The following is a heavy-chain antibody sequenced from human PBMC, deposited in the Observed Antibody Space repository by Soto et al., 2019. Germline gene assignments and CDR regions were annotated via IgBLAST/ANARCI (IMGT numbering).Heavy chain of an antibody. Sequence: GGSLRLSCAASGFTFSSYSMNWVRQAPGKGLEWVSSISSSSSYIYYADSVKGRFTISRDNAKNSLYLQMNSLRAEDTAVYYCARGGSYSTTTCDYWGQGTLVTVSS. CDR1: GFTFSSYS. V-gene: IGHV3-21*01. J-gene: IGHJ4*02. CDR2: ISSSSSYI. D-gene: IGHD1-26*01. CDR3: ARGGSYSTTTCDY.